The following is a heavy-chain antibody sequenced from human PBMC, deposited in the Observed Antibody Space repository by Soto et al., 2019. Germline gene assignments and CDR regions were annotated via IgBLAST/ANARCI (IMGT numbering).Heavy chain of an antibody. J-gene: IGHJ5*02. V-gene: IGHV3-48*02. Sequence: GGSLRLSCAASGFTFSSYAMSWVRQAPGKGLEWISYISTTSSSIYYADSVKGRFTISRDNAKNSLFLQMNSLRDEDTAFYYCARDYYDSSGYFCPWFDPWGQGTLVTVSS. CDR3: ARDYYDSSGYFCPWFDP. CDR1: GFTFSSYA. CDR2: ISTTSSSI. D-gene: IGHD3-22*01.